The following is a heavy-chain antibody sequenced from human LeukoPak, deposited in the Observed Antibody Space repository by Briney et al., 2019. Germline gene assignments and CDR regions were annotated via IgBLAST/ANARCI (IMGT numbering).Heavy chain of an antibody. CDR1: GFTFNNYA. D-gene: IGHD3-22*01. Sequence: GGSLRLSCAASGFTFNNYAMSWVRQAPGKGPEWLSAISGSGGSTTDADSVKGRFTTSRDNSKSTLYLQMNSLRAEDTDIYYCAKIFHTDGYYLGEHLFDAWGQGTLVTVSS. CDR3: AKIFHTDGYYLGEHLFDA. V-gene: IGHV3-23*01. CDR2: ISGSGGST. J-gene: IGHJ5*02.